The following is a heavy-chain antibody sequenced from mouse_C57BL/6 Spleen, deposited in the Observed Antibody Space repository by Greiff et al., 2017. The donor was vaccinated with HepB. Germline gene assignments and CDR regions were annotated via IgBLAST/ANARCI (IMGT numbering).Heavy chain of an antibody. V-gene: IGHV5-4*01. J-gene: IGHJ3*01. CDR1: GFTFSSYA. Sequence: EVMLVESGGGLVKPGGSLKLSCAASGFTFSSYAMSWVRQTPEKRLEWVATISDGGSYTYYPDNVKGRFTISRDNAKNNLYLQMSHLKSEDTAMYYCAREDYIAYWGQGTLVTVSA. CDR3: AREDYIAY. D-gene: IGHD2-12*01. CDR2: ISDGGSYT.